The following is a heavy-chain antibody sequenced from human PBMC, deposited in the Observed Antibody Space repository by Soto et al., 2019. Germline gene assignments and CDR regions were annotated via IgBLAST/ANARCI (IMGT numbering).Heavy chain of an antibody. Sequence: SVKVSCKASGYTFTGYYMHWVRQAPGQGLEWMGWINPNSGGTNYAQKFQGRVTMTRDTSISTAYMELSRLRSDDTAVYYCARMNYYDSSGPPGFDYWGQGTLVTVSS. V-gene: IGHV1-2*02. D-gene: IGHD3-22*01. CDR1: GYTFTGYY. CDR3: ARMNYYDSSGPPGFDY. J-gene: IGHJ4*02. CDR2: INPNSGGT.